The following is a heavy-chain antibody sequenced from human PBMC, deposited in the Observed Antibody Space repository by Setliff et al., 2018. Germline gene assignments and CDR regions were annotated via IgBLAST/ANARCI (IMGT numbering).Heavy chain of an antibody. J-gene: IGHJ4*02. CDR2: IYTKGST. D-gene: IGHD2-15*01. V-gene: IGHV4-4*08. CDR1: GDSIKRGY. Sequence: SETLSLTCTVSGDSIKRGYWNWIRQPPGKGLEWIGYIYTKGSTNYSPSLRSRVTMSLDRSRNQFSLTLNSMTAADTAIYYCVRGLNTESWTPLYWSPGTRVTVPQ. CDR3: VRGLNTESWTPLY.